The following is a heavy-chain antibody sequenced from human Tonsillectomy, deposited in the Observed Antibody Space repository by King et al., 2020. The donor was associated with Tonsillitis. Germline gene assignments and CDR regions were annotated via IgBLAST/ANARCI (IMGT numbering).Heavy chain of an antibody. D-gene: IGHD3-3*02. J-gene: IGHJ4*02. CDR2: IHYSGST. V-gene: IGHV4-59*08. Sequence: PLPESGPGLVQPSETLSLTCNVSGGSISSYYWSWVRQPPGTGLEWIGYIHYSGSTNYNASLKSRVTISMDTSKNQFSLNVNSVTAAAPAVYYCARRHGRRSIGNPYYLDLWGQGTRVSGSS. CDR1: GGSISSYY. CDR3: ARRHGRRSIGNPYYLDL.